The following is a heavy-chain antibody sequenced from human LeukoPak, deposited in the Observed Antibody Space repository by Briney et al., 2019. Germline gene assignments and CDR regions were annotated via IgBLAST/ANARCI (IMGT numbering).Heavy chain of an antibody. Sequence: ASVKVSCKASGYTFTGYYMHWVRQAPGQGLEGMGRINPNSGGTNYAQKFKGGVTMNRDKSISTAYMELSRLRSDDTAVYYCATPYDYVWGSPMDVWGKGTTVTVSS. CDR3: ATPYDYVWGSPMDV. J-gene: IGHJ6*03. CDR2: INPNSGGT. V-gene: IGHV1-2*06. D-gene: IGHD3-16*01. CDR1: GYTFTGYY.